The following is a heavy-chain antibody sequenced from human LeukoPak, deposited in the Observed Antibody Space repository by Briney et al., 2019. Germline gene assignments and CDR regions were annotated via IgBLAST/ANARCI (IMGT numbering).Heavy chain of an antibody. CDR2: ISYDGSNK. V-gene: IGHV3-30-3*01. CDR1: GFTFSSYA. D-gene: IGHD4/OR15-4a*01. Sequence: PGRSLRLSCAASGFTFSSYAMHWVRQAPGKGLEWVAVISYDGSNKYYADSVKGRFTISRDNSKNTLYLQMNSLRAEDTAVYYCARDPKGATWFDPWGQGTLVTVSS. CDR3: ARDPKGATWFDP. J-gene: IGHJ5*02.